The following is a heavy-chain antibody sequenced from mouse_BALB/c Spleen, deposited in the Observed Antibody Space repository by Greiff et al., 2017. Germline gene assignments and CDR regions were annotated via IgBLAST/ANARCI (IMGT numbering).Heavy chain of an antibody. Sequence: EVQLQQSGPELVKPGASVKISCKASGYTFTDYNMHWVKQSHGKSLEWIGYIYPYNGGTGYNQKFKSKATLTVDNSSSTAYMELRSLTSEDSAVYYCAREGPYDYEFHFDYWGQGTTLTVSS. J-gene: IGHJ2*01. CDR2: IYPYNGGT. CDR1: GYTFTDYN. CDR3: AREGPYDYEFHFDY. V-gene: IGHV1S29*02. D-gene: IGHD2-4*01.